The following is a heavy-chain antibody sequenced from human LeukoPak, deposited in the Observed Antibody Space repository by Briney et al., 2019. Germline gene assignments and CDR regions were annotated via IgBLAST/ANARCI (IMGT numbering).Heavy chain of an antibody. CDR2: INQDESSQ. V-gene: IGHV3-7*03. CDR3: ARDPYDSSGYGTYYFDY. D-gene: IGHD3-22*01. Sequence: GGSLRLSCAASGFSFNTYWMGWVRQAPGKGLEWVANINQDESSQYYVDAVRGRFTISRDNAKNYLYLQMNSLRVKDTALYYCARDPYDSSGYGTYYFDYWGQGTLVTVSS. CDR1: GFSFNTYW. J-gene: IGHJ4*02.